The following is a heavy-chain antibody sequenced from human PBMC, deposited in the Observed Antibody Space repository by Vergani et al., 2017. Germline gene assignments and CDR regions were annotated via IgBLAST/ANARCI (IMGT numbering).Heavy chain of an antibody. CDR1: GFTFSDYY. D-gene: IGHD1-14*01. CDR3: AKDPDRKGGYGMDV. Sequence: QVQLVESGGGLVKPGGSLRLSCAASGFTFSDYYMSWIRQAPGKGLEWVSYISSSSSYTNYADSVKGRFTISRDNAKNSLYLQMNSLRAEDTAVYYCAKDPDRKGGYGMDVWGQGTTVTVSS. J-gene: IGHJ6*02. V-gene: IGHV3-11*05. CDR2: ISSSSSYT.